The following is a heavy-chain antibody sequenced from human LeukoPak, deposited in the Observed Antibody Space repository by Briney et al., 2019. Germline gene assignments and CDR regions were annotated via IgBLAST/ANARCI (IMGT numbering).Heavy chain of an antibody. CDR3: ARRYCSSTSCLLDY. CDR1: GFTFSSYE. J-gene: IGHJ4*02. V-gene: IGHV3-48*03. D-gene: IGHD2-2*01. CDR2: ISSSGSTI. Sequence: PGGSLRLSWAASGFTFSSYEMNWVRQAPGKGLEWVSYISSSGSTIYYADSVKGRFTISRDNAKNSLYLQMNSLRAEDTAVYYCARRYCSSTSCLLDYWGQGTLVTVSS.